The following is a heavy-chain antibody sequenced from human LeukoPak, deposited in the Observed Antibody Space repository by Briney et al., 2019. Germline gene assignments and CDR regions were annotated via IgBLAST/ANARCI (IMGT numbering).Heavy chain of an antibody. V-gene: IGHV1-69-2*01. CDR1: GYAFSDAY. CDR2: VDPENGET. Sequence: ASVKISCKVSGYAFSDAYMHWVRQAPGKGLEWLGLVDPENGETEYAEKFQGRVTITADTSTDTAYMELSSLKSEDTAMYYCSNLPVSGIDYWGRGTLVIVSS. CDR3: SNLPVSGIDY. J-gene: IGHJ4*02. D-gene: IGHD6-19*01.